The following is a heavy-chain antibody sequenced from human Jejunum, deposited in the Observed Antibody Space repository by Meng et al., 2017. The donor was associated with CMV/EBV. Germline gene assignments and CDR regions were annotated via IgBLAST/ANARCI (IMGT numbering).Heavy chain of an antibody. D-gene: IGHD3-3*01. J-gene: IGHJ4*02. CDR2: IYPGDSNA. Sequence: SGYIFSTYSIAWVRQLPGKGLEWMGFIYPGDSNARYSPSFQGQVTISIDRSSRTSHLQWNSLRASDSAMYFCARQLDFWSFDYWGQGTPGTVSS. V-gene: IGHV5-51*01. CDR1: GYIFSTYS. CDR3: ARQLDFWSFDY.